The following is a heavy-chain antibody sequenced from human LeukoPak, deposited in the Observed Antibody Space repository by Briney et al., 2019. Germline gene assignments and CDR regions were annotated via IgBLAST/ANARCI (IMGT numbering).Heavy chain of an antibody. V-gene: IGHV4-39*01. CDR1: GGSISSTSYY. J-gene: IGHJ6*02. CDR3: ARHFSRGWIYHYGMDV. Sequence: PSETLSLTCTVSGGSISSTSYYWGWIRQPPGKGLEWIASIYYSGDTYYSASLKSRVIISVDTSKNQFSLRLSSVTAAGTAVYYCARHFSRGWIYHYGMDVWGQGTTVTVSS. D-gene: IGHD6-19*01. CDR2: IYYSGDT.